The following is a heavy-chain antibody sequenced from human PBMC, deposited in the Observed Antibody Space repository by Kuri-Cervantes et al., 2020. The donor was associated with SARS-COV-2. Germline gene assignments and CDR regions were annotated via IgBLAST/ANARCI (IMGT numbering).Heavy chain of an antibody. J-gene: IGHJ5*02. CDR3: AVVDTFDSLA. CDR1: GGSISSSSYY. D-gene: IGHD5-18*01. V-gene: IGHV4-39*01. Sequence: ESLKISCTVSGGSISSSSYYWGWIRQPPGKGLEWIGSIYYSGSTYYNPSLKSRVTISVDTSKNQFSLKLSSVTAADTAVYYCAVVDTFDSLAWGQGTLVTVSS. CDR2: IYYSGST.